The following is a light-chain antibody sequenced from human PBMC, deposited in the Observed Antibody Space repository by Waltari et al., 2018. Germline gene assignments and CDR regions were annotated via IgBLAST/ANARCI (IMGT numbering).Light chain of an antibody. Sequence: EIVLTQSPGTLSLPPGERATLSCRASQSVSRTLAWYQQKPGQAPRLLIFGASNRATGIPDRFGGSGSGTDFSLIITRLEPEASAMYYCQHYVRLPATFGQGTKVEIK. V-gene: IGKV3-20*01. CDR3: QHYVRLPAT. CDR2: GAS. J-gene: IGKJ1*01. CDR1: QSVSRT.